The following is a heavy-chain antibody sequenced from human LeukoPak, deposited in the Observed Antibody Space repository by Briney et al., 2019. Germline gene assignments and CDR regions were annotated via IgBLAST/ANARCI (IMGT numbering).Heavy chain of an antibody. J-gene: IGHJ6*03. D-gene: IGHD3-10*01. CDR2: MNPNSGNT. CDR3: ARRRYYYGSGSYYPNYYYMDV. V-gene: IGHV1-8*03. Sequence: ASVKVSCKASGYTFTSYDINWVRQATGQGLEWMGWMNPNSGNTGYAQKFQGRVTITRNTSISTAYMELSSLRSEDTAVYYCARRRYYYGSGSYYPNYYYMDVWGKGTTVTVSS. CDR1: GYTFTSYD.